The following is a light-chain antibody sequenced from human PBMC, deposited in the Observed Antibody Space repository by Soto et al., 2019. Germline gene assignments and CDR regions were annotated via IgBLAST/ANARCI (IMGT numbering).Light chain of an antibody. Sequence: QSVLTQPPSVSGAPGQRVTISCTGSSSNIGAGYDVHWYQQLPGTAPKLLVHGNTDRPSGVPDRFSGCKSGTSASLAITELQAEEEANYYCQSYDSSLSGLLFGGGTKLTVL. CDR1: SSNIGAGYD. V-gene: IGLV1-40*01. CDR3: QSYDSSLSGLL. J-gene: IGLJ2*01. CDR2: GNT.